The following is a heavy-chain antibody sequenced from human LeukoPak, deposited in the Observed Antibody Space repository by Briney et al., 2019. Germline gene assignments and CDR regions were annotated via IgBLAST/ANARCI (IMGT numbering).Heavy chain of an antibody. CDR1: GYTLTSYA. Sequence: ASVKVSCKASGYTLTSYAMNWVRQAPGQGLEWMGWINTNTGNPTYAQGFTGRFVFSLDTSVSTAYLQISSLKAEDTAVYYCARVHCSGGSCYSGYWFDPWGQGTLVTVSS. V-gene: IGHV7-4-1*02. CDR2: INTNTGNP. CDR3: ARVHCSGGSCYSGYWFDP. J-gene: IGHJ5*02. D-gene: IGHD2-15*01.